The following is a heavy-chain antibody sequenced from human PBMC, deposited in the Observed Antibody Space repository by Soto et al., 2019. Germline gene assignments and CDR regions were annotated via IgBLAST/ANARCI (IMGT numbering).Heavy chain of an antibody. CDR3: ARDFEWSYSSRWYDHTRSGNWFDP. Sequence: GGSLRLSCAASGFTFSSYSMNWVRQAPGKGLEWVSSISSSSSYIYYADSVKGRFTISRENAKNSLYLQMNSLRAEETAVYYCARDFEWSYSSRWYDHTRSGNWFDPWGQGTLVTVSS. D-gene: IGHD6-13*01. V-gene: IGHV3-21*01. CDR2: ISSSSSYI. CDR1: GFTFSSYS. J-gene: IGHJ5*02.